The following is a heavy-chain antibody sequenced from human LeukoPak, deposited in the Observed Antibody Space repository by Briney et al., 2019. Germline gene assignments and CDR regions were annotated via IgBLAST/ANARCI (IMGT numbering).Heavy chain of an antibody. J-gene: IGHJ4*02. CDR3: VRVGSVAGSDYLDY. CDR1: GFTSSDHS. Sequence: GGSLRLSCVVSGFTSSDHSLDWVRQAPGKGLEWVGRSRNKAKSYTTEYAASVKGRFTISRDDSKNSLYLQMNSLKTEDTAVYYCVRVGSVAGSDYLDYWGQGTLVTVSS. CDR2: SRNKAKSYTT. V-gene: IGHV3-72*01. D-gene: IGHD6-19*01.